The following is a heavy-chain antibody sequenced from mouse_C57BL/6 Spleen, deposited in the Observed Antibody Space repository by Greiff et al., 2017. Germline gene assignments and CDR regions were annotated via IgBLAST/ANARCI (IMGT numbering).Heavy chain of an antibody. CDR1: GYSFTGYY. CDR2: INPSTGGT. Sequence: EVKLQQSGPELVKPGASVKISCKASGYSFTGYYMNWVKQSPEKSLEWIGEINPSTGGTTYNQKFKAKATLTVDKSSSTAYMQLKSLTSEDSAVXYCARGLITTVVATPGWFAYWGQGTLVTVSA. J-gene: IGHJ3*01. V-gene: IGHV1-42*01. D-gene: IGHD1-1*01. CDR3: ARGLITTVVATPGWFAY.